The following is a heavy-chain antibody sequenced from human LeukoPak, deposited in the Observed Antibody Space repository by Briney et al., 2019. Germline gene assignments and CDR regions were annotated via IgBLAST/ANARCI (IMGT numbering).Heavy chain of an antibody. J-gene: IGHJ4*02. Sequence: SETLSLTCTVSGGSLNSYYWSWIRQPPGNGLEWIGEINHSGSTNYNPSLKSRVTISVDTSKNQFSLKLSSVTAADTAVYYCARMECSGGSCYFDYWGQGTLVTVSS. D-gene: IGHD2-15*01. CDR1: GGSLNSYY. CDR2: INHSGST. CDR3: ARMECSGGSCYFDY. V-gene: IGHV4-34*01.